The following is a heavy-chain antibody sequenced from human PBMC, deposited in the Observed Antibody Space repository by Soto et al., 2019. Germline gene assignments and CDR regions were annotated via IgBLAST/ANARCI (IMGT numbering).Heavy chain of an antibody. J-gene: IGHJ4*02. Sequence: SETLSLTCAVYGGSFSGYYWSWIRQPPGKGLEWIGEINHSGSTNYNPSLKSRVTISVDTSKNQFSLKLSSVTAADTAAYYCARSRGDSHLFDYWGQGTLVTVSS. CDR3: ARSRGDSHLFDY. V-gene: IGHV4-34*01. CDR1: GGSFSGYY. CDR2: INHSGST. D-gene: IGHD2-21*02.